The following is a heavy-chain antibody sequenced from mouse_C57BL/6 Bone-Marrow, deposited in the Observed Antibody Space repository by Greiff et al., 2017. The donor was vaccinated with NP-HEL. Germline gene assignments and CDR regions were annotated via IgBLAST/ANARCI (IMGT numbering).Heavy chain of an antibody. CDR3: AREGNYYGNYVLYYYAMDY. D-gene: IGHD2-1*01. Sequence: VQLQQSGAELVRPGTSVKVSCKASGYAFTNYLIEWVKQRPGQGLEWIGVINPGSGGTNYNEKFKGKATLTADQSSSTAYMQLSSLTSEDSAVYFWAREGNYYGNYVLYYYAMDYWGQGTSVTVSS. V-gene: IGHV1-54*01. J-gene: IGHJ4*01. CDR2: INPGSGGT. CDR1: GYAFTNYL.